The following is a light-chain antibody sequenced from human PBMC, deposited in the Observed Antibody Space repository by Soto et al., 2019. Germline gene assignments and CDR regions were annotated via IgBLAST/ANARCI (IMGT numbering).Light chain of an antibody. J-gene: IGKJ2*01. Sequence: ESMLTQSPGTLSLSPGERATLSCRASQSVSTRYLAWYQQKPGQAPRLLIYGASIRATGIPDRFSGSGSGTDFTLTISRLEPEDFALYYCHQFGSSPPAFTFGPGTKLEI. V-gene: IGKV3-20*01. CDR2: GAS. CDR3: HQFGSSPPAFT. CDR1: QSVSTRY.